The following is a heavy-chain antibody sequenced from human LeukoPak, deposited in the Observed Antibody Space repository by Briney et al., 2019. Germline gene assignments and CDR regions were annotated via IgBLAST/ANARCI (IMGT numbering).Heavy chain of an antibody. J-gene: IGHJ4*02. CDR3: AREEYYDSSGYYSAPVDY. CDR2: ISPDGNSA. CDR1: GFTFNRYW. Sequence: GGSLRLSCAASGFTFNRYWMHWVRQAPGKGLVWVSRISPDGNSATYADSVKGRFTISRDNAKNTLYLQMNSLRAEDSAVYYCAREEYYDSSGYYSAPVDYWGQGTLVTVSS. V-gene: IGHV3-74*03. D-gene: IGHD3-22*01.